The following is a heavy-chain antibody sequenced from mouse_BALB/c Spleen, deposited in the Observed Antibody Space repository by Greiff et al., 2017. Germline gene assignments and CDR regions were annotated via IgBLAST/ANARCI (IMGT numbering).Heavy chain of an antibody. V-gene: IGHV5-6*01. CDR2: ISSGGSYT. D-gene: IGHD1-1*01. CDR1: GFTFSSYG. CDR3: ARHELRMDY. J-gene: IGHJ4*01. Sequence: EVNVVESGGDLVKPGGSLKLSCAASGFTFSSYGMSWVRQTPDKRLEWVATISSGGSYTYYPDSVKGRFTISRDNAKNTLYLQMSSLKSEDTAMYYCARHELRMDYWGQGTSVTVSS.